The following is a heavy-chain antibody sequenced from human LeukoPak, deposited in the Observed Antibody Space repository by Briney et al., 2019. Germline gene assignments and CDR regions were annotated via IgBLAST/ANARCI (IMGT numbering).Heavy chain of an antibody. V-gene: IGHV1-69*02. D-gene: IGHD3-16*01. CDR3: ARGLLLTPKETNYYYGMDL. CDR2: IIPFLGIT. CDR1: GGTFSSYT. J-gene: IGHJ6*02. Sequence: GASVKVSCKASGGTFSSYTISWVRQAPGQGLEWMGRIIPFLGITNYAQKFQGTVTITADTSTSTAYMELSSLRADDTAVYYCARGLLLTPKETNYYYGMDLWGQGTTVIVSS.